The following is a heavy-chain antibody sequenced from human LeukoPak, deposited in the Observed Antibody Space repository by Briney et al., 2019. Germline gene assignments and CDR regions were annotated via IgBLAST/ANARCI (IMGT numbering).Heavy chain of an antibody. V-gene: IGHV3-21*01. CDR1: GFTFRDYS. CDR3: ARDDGGNPGY. CDR2: ISSSSSYI. J-gene: IGHJ4*02. D-gene: IGHD4-23*01. Sequence: GGSLRLSCVVSGFTFRDYSMNWVRRAPGKGLEWVSSISSSSSYIYYADSVKGRFTISRDNAKNSLYLQMNSLRAEDTAVYYCARDDGGNPGYWGQGTLVTVSS.